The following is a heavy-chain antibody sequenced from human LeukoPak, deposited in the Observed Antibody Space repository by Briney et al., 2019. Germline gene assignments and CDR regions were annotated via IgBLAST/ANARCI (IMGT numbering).Heavy chain of an antibody. CDR3: ARHVDGSGTYYLDY. CDR2: IYYSGST. J-gene: IGHJ4*02. Sequence: PSETLSLTCTVSGGSISSSSYYWGWIRQPPGKGLEWIGSIYYSGSTYYNPSLKSRVTISVDTSKNQFALELNSVTAADTAVYYCARHVDGSGTYYLDYWGQGTLVTVSS. V-gene: IGHV4-39*01. D-gene: IGHD3-10*01. CDR1: GGSISSSSYY.